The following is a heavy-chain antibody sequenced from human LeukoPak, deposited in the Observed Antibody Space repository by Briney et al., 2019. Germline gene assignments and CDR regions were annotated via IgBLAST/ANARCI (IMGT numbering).Heavy chain of an antibody. CDR1: GFTFSSYG. J-gene: IGHJ4*02. V-gene: IGHV3-30*18. CDR3: AKDARNYYGSGSYYNVEY. Sequence: GRSLRLSCAASGFTFSSYGMHWVRQAPGKGLEWVAVISHDGSNKYYADSVKGRFTISRDNSKNTLYLQMDSLRAEDTAVYYCAKDARNYYGSGSYYNVEYWGQGTLVTVSS. D-gene: IGHD3-10*01. CDR2: ISHDGSNK.